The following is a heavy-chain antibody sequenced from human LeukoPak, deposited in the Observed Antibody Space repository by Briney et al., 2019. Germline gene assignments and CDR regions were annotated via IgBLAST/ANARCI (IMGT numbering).Heavy chain of an antibody. J-gene: IGHJ1*01. CDR3: ARDLVRGVLAFQH. D-gene: IGHD3-10*01. CDR2: ISSSSSTI. V-gene: IGHV3-48*01. Sequence: GVSLRLSCAASGFTFSSYSMNWVRQAPGKGLEWVSYISSSSSTIYYADSVKGRFTISRDNAKNSLYLQMNSLRAEDTAVYYCARDLVRGVLAFQHWGQGTLVTVSS. CDR1: GFTFSSYS.